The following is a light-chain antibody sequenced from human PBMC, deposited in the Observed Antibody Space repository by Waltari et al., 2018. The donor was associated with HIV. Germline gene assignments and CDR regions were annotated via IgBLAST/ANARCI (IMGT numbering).Light chain of an antibody. V-gene: IGLV1-51*01. Sequence: QSVVTQPPSVSAAPGQTVTISCSGTSSTIGNNHLSWYQHLPGTAPKLLIYDNIKRPSGIPDRFSGSKSGTSATLGITGLQAGDEADYYCGAWDSSLTAEVFGGGTKLTVL. CDR2: DNI. J-gene: IGLJ2*01. CDR1: SSTIGNNH. CDR3: GAWDSSLTAEV.